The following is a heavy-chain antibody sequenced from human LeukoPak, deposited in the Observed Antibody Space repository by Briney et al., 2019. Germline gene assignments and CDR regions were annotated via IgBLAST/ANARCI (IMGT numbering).Heavy chain of an antibody. V-gene: IGHV1-69*05. CDR3: GSGSYYNWFDP. CDR1: GGTFSCYA. Sequence: ASVKVSCKASGGTFSCYAISWVRQAPGQGLEWMGRIIPIFGTANYAQKFQGRVTITTDESTSTAYMELSSLRSEDTAVYYCGSGSYYNWFDPWGQGTLVTVSS. D-gene: IGHD3-10*01. J-gene: IGHJ5*02. CDR2: IIPIFGTA.